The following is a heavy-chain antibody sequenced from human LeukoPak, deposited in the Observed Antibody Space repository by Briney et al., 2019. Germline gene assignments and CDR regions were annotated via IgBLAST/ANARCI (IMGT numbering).Heavy chain of an antibody. CDR3: ARDRSSIFYY. D-gene: IGHD3-3*01. CDR2: ISESGDYT. CDR1: GFTFDDYG. J-gene: IGHJ4*02. Sequence: TGGSLRLSCEVSGFTFDDYGMSWVRQRPGMGLEWVSVISESGDYTVYTDSVKGRFTISRDSAKNSLYLQMNSLRSEDTAFYYCARDRSSIFYYWGRGTLVTVSS. V-gene: IGHV3-20*04.